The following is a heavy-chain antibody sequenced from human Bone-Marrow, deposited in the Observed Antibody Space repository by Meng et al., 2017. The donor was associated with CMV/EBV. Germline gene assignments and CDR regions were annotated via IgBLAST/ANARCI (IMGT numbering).Heavy chain of an antibody. CDR1: RGSVSSYY. CDR3: ARDISEGTTTYYFDS. CDR2: VYFTEGT. V-gene: IGHV4-59*02. J-gene: IGHJ4*02. D-gene: IGHD4-17*01. Sequence: SETLSLTCTVSRGSVSSYYWSWLWQTPGKGLEWIGYVYFTEGTNYKTSLNSRVTISLDTSKNQFSLRLNSVNAAATATYYCARDISEGTTTYYFDSWGQGILVTASS.